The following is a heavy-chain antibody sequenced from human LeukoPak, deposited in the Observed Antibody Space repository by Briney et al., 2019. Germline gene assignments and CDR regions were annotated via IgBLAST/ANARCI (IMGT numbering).Heavy chain of an antibody. Sequence: PSETLSLTCAVYGGSFSGYYWSWIRQPPGKGLEWIGYIYYSGSTNYNPSLKSRVTISVDTSKNQFSLKLSSVTAADTAVYYCARGYGYSSSWYSAGWFDPWGQGTLVTVSS. CDR1: GGSFSGYY. V-gene: IGHV4-59*01. J-gene: IGHJ5*02. D-gene: IGHD6-13*01. CDR2: IYYSGST. CDR3: ARGYGYSSSWYSAGWFDP.